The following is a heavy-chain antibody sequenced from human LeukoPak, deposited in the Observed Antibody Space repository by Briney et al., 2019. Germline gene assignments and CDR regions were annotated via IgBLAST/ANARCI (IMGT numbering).Heavy chain of an antibody. CDR1: GYTFFYYG. J-gene: IGHJ4*02. D-gene: IGHD2-15*01. CDR2: ISVDNGET. Sequence: ASVKLSCKASGYTFFYYGVTWVRQVPGQGLEWMGWISVDNGETKYAQKLQGRVTLTTDISTSTAYMELRSLRSDDTAVYYCARVDCSGDTCYSAGYWGQGTLVTVSS. CDR3: ARVDCSGDTCYSAGY. V-gene: IGHV1-18*01.